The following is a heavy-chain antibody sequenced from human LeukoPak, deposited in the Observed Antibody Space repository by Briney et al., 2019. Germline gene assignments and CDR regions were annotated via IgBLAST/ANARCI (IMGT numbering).Heavy chain of an antibody. D-gene: IGHD2-15*01. CDR2: IYHSGST. CDR3: ARGGTGYCSGGSCYFSH. CDR1: GYSISSGYY. Sequence: SETLSLTCTVSGYSISSGYYWGWIRQPPGKGLEWIGSIYHSGSTYYNPSLKSRVTISVDTSKNQFSLKLSSVTAADTAVYYCARGGTGYCSGGSCYFSHWGQGTLVTVSS. J-gene: IGHJ4*02. V-gene: IGHV4-38-2*02.